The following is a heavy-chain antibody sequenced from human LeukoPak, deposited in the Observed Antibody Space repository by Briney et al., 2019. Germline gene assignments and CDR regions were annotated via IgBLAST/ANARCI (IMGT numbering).Heavy chain of an antibody. J-gene: IGHJ4*02. Sequence: GGSLGLSWAAGGFNFKSQSMNWARKPPGKGLVWVSFISSTSSDLLYADSVKGRFTVSRDNGKNSLYLQMNSLRVEDTAVYYCARAAGHYFDYWGQGSLVTVSS. CDR2: ISSTSSDL. V-gene: IGHV3-21*06. CDR3: ARAAGHYFDY. CDR1: GFNFKSQS. D-gene: IGHD3-10*01.